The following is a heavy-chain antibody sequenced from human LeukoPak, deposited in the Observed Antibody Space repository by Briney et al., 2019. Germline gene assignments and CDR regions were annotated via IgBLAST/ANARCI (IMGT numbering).Heavy chain of an antibody. J-gene: IGHJ4*02. D-gene: IGHD3-3*01. CDR3: ARHLNSIFGVVTPDY. CDR2: IYHGGNT. V-gene: IGHV4-38-2*01. CDR1: GYSISSYYY. Sequence: SETLSLTCAVSGYSISSYYYWGWIRQPPGKGLEWIGSIYHGGNTYYNPSLKSRVSISVDTSKNQFSLKLSSVTAADTAVYYCARHLNSIFGVVTPDYWGQGTLVTVSS.